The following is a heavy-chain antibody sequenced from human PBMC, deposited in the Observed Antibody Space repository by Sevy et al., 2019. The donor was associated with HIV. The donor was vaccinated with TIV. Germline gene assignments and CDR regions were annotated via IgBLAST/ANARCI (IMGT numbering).Heavy chain of an antibody. Sequence: GESLKISCKGSGYSFSTYWIAWVRQMPGKGLEWMGIIYPGDSDTRYSPSFQGQVTISADKPISTAYLQWSSLKASDTAMYYCARRGYGDYFDYWGQGTLVTVSS. CDR1: GYSFSTYW. D-gene: IGHD5-12*01. CDR3: ARRGYGDYFDY. CDR2: IYPGDSDT. V-gene: IGHV5-51*01. J-gene: IGHJ4*02.